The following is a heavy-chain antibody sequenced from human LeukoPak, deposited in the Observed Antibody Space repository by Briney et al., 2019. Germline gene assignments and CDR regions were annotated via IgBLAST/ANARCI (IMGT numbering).Heavy chain of an antibody. D-gene: IGHD2-21*02. CDR1: GFTFSSYA. CDR2: ISGSGGST. CDR3: AKVYCGGDCYSPSGYFDY. Sequence: GGSLRLSCAASGFTFSSYAMSWVRQAPGKGLEWVSAISGSGGSTYYADSVKGRFTISRDNSKNTLYLQMNSLRAEDTAVYYCAKVYCGGDCYSPSGYFDYWGQGTLVTVSS. V-gene: IGHV3-23*01. J-gene: IGHJ4*02.